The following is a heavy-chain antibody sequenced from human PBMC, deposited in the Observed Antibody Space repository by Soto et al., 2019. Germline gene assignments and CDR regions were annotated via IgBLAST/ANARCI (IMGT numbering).Heavy chain of an antibody. CDR2: IYWDDDQ. CDR1: GFSLSGDGVG. CDR3: AHAYGGTSWPNDAFDI. Sequence: QITLKESGPTLVKPTETLTVTCTVSGFSLSGDGVGVGWIRQPPGKALEWLALIYWDDDQRYSPSLKTRLTTTKDASKTPVVLTMTNMDPMDTATYYCAHAYGGTSWPNDAFDIWGQGTVVTVSS. D-gene: IGHD2-21*01. J-gene: IGHJ3*02. V-gene: IGHV2-5*02.